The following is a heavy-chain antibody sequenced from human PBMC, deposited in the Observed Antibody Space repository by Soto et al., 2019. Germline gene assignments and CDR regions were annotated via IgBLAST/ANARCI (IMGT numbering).Heavy chain of an antibody. J-gene: IGHJ4*02. CDR1: GGSFSGYY. CDR3: ARRSIAARLGDDY. V-gene: IGHV4-34*01. D-gene: IGHD6-6*01. Sequence: SETLSLTCAVYGGSFSGYYWSWIRQPPGKGLEWIGEINHSGSTNYNPSLKSRVTISVDTSKNQFSLKLSSVTAADTAVYYCARRSIAARLGDDYWGQGTLVTVSS. CDR2: INHSGST.